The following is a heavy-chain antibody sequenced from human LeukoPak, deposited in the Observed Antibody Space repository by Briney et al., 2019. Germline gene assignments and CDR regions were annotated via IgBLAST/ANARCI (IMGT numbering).Heavy chain of an antibody. CDR2: ISYDGTNK. CDR3: AKDDRGNEAPFDY. Sequence: GGSLRLSCAASGFTFSNYDMHWVRQAPGKGLEWVAVISYDGTNKYYADSVKGRFTISRDNSKNTLHLQMNSLRAEDTAVYYCAKDDRGNEAPFDYWGRGTLVTVSS. V-gene: IGHV3-30*18. J-gene: IGHJ4*02. CDR1: GFTFSNYD.